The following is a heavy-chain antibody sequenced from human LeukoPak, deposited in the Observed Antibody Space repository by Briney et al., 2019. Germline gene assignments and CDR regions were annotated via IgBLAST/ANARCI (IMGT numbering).Heavy chain of an antibody. Sequence: PSETLSLTCTVSGYSISSGYYWGWIRQPPGKGREGIGSIYYSGSTYYNPSLKRGVTISVDTSKNQFSLKLSSVTAADTAVYYCARGAGDYWGQGTLVTVSS. CDR2: IYYSGST. D-gene: IGHD3-10*01. CDR1: GYSISSGYY. CDR3: ARGAGDY. V-gene: IGHV4-38-2*02. J-gene: IGHJ4*02.